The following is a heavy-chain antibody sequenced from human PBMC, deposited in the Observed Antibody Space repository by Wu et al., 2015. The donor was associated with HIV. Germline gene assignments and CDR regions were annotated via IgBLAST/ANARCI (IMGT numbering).Heavy chain of an antibody. J-gene: IGHJ3*01. CDR2: VNPVSGNS. D-gene: IGHD3-10*01. V-gene: IGHV1-46*01. Sequence: QVQLKQSGAEVTKPGTSVNISCTASGYIFTRNFLHWVRQAPGQGLEWIGIVNPVSGNSGYTQEVPTQSQFEVETWFPRTQQISSKIAQLDICGHGPLNFCVKELGQKIWVGKRLPWAPLMFWGQGTLVT. CDR1: GYIFTRNF. CDR3: VKELGQKIWVGKRLPWAPLMF.